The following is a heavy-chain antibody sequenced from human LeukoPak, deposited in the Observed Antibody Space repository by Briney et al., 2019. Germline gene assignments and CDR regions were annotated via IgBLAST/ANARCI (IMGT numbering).Heavy chain of an antibody. CDR2: ISGSGGST. J-gene: IGHJ4*02. V-gene: IGHV3-23*01. D-gene: IGHD1-26*01. CDR3: ARDPSIVGDLYYFDY. CDR1: GFTFSSYA. Sequence: GGSLRLSCAASGFTFSSYAMSWVRQAPGKGLEWVSAISGSGGSTYYADSVKGRFTISRDNSKNTLYLQMNSLRAEDTAVYYCARDPSIVGDLYYFDYWGQGTLVTVSS.